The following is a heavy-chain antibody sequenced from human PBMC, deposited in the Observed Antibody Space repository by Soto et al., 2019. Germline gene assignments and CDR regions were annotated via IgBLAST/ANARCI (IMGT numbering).Heavy chain of an antibody. CDR2: IYYSGST. CDR1: GGSISSGGYY. J-gene: IGHJ4*02. Sequence: PSETLSLTCTVSGGSISSGGYYWSWIRQHPGKGLEWIGYIYYSGSTYYNPSLKSRVTISVDTSKNQFSLKLSSVTAADTAVYYCARGPGSTIEVYYFDYWGQGTLVTVSS. V-gene: IGHV4-31*03. D-gene: IGHD3-22*01. CDR3: ARGPGSTIEVYYFDY.